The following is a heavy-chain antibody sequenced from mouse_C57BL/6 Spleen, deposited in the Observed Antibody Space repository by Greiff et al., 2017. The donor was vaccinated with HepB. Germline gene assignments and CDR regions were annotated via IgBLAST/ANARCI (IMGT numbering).Heavy chain of an antibody. Sequence: EVKLMESGPGLVKPSQSLSLTCSVTGYSITSGYYWNWIRQFQGNKLEWMGYISYDGSNNYNPSLKNRISITRDTTKNQFFLKLNSVTTEDTATYYCARGWFDYWGQGTTLTVSS. CDR1: GYSITSGYY. V-gene: IGHV3-6*01. J-gene: IGHJ2*01. CDR2: ISYDGSN. CDR3: ARGWFDY.